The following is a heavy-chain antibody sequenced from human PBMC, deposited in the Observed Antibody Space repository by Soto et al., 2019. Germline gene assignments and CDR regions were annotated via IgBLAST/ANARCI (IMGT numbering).Heavy chain of an antibody. J-gene: IGHJ4*02. CDR1: GGSISSYY. Sequence: PSETLSLTCTGSGGSISSYYWSWIRQPPGKGLEWIGYIYYSGSTNYNPSLKSRVTISVDTSKNQFSLKLSSVTAADTAVYYCARGRLAAAGHDYWGQGTLVTVSS. V-gene: IGHV4-59*01. CDR3: ARGRLAAAGHDY. D-gene: IGHD6-13*01. CDR2: IYYSGST.